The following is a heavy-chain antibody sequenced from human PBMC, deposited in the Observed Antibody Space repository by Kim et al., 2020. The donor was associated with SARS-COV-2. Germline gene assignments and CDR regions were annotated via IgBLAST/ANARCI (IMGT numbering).Heavy chain of an antibody. J-gene: IGHJ6*02. D-gene: IGHD3-10*01. CDR1: GYTFTSYG. CDR2: ISADSGDT. V-gene: IGHV1-18*01. Sequence: ASVKVSCKSSGYTFTSYGMNWVRQAPGQGLEWMGWISADSGDTKYAQKLQDRVTMTTDTSTRTVYMELRNLKSNDTAVYYCARGDRYYPQQYDMDIWGQGTTVIGSS. CDR3: ARGDRYYPQQYDMDI.